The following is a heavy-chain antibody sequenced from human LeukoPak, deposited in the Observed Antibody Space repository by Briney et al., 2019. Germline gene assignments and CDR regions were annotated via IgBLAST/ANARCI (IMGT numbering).Heavy chain of an antibody. J-gene: IGHJ3*02. CDR2: IYYSGST. V-gene: IGHV4-30-4*08. D-gene: IGHD3-22*01. CDR3: ARDSTYYYDSSGYYAPAGI. Sequence: SETLSLTCTVSGGSISSGDYYWSWIRQPPGKCLEWIGYIYYSGSTYYNPSLKSRVTISVDTSKNQFSLKLSSVTAADTAVYYCARDSTYYYDSSGYYAPAGIWGQGTMVTVSS. CDR1: GGSISSGDYY.